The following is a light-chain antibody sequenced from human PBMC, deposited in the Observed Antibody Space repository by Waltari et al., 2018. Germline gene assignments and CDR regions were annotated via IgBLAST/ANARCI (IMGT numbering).Light chain of an antibody. V-gene: IGKV3-15*01. Sequence: EIVMTQSPATLSVSPGERATLSCRASQSVNSNLAWYQQRPGQAPRLLIYGASTTATGIPARFTGSGSGTEFTLTISSLQSEDFAVYYCQQYNNWPLTFGGGTEVEI. CDR2: GAS. CDR3: QQYNNWPLT. J-gene: IGKJ4*01. CDR1: QSVNSN.